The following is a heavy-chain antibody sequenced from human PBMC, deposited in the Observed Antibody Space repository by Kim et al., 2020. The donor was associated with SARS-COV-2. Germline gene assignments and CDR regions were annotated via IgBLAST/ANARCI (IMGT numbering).Heavy chain of an antibody. Sequence: SETLSLTCTVSGGSISSSSYYWGWIRQPPGKGLEWIGSIYYSGSTYYNPSLKSRVTISVDTSKNQFSLKLSSVTAADTAVYYCARKGRSFVRLGAFDFWGQGTMVTVSS. J-gene: IGHJ3*01. CDR3: ARKGRSFVRLGAFDF. V-gene: IGHV4-39*01. CDR1: GGSISSSSYY. D-gene: IGHD3-9*01. CDR2: IYYSGST.